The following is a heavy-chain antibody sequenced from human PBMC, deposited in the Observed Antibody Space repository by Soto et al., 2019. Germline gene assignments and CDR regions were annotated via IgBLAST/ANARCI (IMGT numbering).Heavy chain of an antibody. V-gene: IGHV1-18*01. CDR1: GYIFNSFG. CDR2: ISAYTGNT. Sequence: QVQLVQSGGEVKKPGASVKVSCKASGYIFNSFGISWVRQAPGQGLEWMGWISAYTGNTKYAQNFQGRVTMTTDTSSSPAYLELSSLSSDDTAVYYCARRWTTGEIDYWGQGPLVTVSS. J-gene: IGHJ4*02. D-gene: IGHD4-17*01. CDR3: ARRWTTGEIDY.